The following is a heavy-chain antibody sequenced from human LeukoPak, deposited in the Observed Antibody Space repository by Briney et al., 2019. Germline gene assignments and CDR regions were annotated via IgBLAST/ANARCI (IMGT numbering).Heavy chain of an antibody. Sequence: GGSLRLSCAASGFTFSSYSMNWVRQAPWKGLEWVSYISSSSSTIYYADSVKGRFTISRDNAKNSLYLQMNSLRAEDTAVYYCARADNYDFWSGPYYYYYMDVWGKGTTVTVSS. CDR3: ARADNYDFWSGPYYYYYMDV. J-gene: IGHJ6*03. V-gene: IGHV3-48*01. CDR2: ISSSSSTI. CDR1: GFTFSSYS. D-gene: IGHD3-3*01.